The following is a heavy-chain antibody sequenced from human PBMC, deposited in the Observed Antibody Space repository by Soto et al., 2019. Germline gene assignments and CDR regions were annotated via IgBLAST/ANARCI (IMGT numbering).Heavy chain of an antibody. D-gene: IGHD6-6*01. Sequence: QVQLVQSGAEVKKPGASVKVSCKASGYTFTTYGINWVRRARGQGLEWMGWISTYSGNTKYAQKLQGRVSMTTDTSPSIAYMELRSLRSDDTAVYYCARDQGYSTSSTYFYGMDVWGQGTTVTVSS. J-gene: IGHJ6*02. CDR3: ARDQGYSTSSTYFYGMDV. CDR2: ISTYSGNT. V-gene: IGHV1-18*01. CDR1: GYTFTTYG.